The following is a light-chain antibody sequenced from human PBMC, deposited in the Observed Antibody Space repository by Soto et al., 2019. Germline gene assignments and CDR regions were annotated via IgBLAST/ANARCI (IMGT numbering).Light chain of an antibody. CDR2: GAS. CDR3: HQYATSPRT. J-gene: IGKJ1*01. CDR1: QSVTNSY. Sequence: EIVLTQSPGTLSLSPGERATLSCRASQSVTNSYLAWYQQKPGQAPRPLIYGASGRATDIPDRFSGSGSGTDFTLTISRLEPEDFAVYYCHQYATSPRTFGQGTKVEIK. V-gene: IGKV3-20*01.